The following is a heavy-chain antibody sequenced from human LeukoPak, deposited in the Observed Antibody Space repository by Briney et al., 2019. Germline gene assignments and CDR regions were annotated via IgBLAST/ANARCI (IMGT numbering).Heavy chain of an antibody. Sequence: PGGSLRLSCAASGFTFDDYGVSWVRQAPGKGLEWISGINCDGGSTDYADSVKGRFTISRDKAKNSLYLKMSSLRADDTAVYFCVRMTAYSGTYEVFLDYWGQGTPVTVSS. CDR2: INCDGGST. CDR1: GFTFDDYG. J-gene: IGHJ4*02. CDR3: VRMTAYSGTYEVFLDY. V-gene: IGHV3-20*04. D-gene: IGHD1-26*01.